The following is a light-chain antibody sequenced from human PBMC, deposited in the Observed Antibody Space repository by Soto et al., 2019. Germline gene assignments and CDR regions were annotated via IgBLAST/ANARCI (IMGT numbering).Light chain of an antibody. CDR3: QQSYSTPRT. J-gene: IGKJ1*01. CDR2: AAS. Sequence: DIQMTQSPSSLSASVRDRVTITCRASQSISNYLNWYQQKPGKAPELLIYAASSLQSGVPSRFSGTGSGTDFTLTISSLQPEDFATYYCQQSYSTPRTFGQGTKVEIK. CDR1: QSISNY. V-gene: IGKV1-39*01.